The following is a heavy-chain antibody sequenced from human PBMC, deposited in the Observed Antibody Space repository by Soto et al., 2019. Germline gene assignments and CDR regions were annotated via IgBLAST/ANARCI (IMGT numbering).Heavy chain of an antibody. Sequence: GGSLRLSCAASGFTFSGYGMHWVRQAPGKGLEWVAVISYDGSNKYYADSVKGRFTISRDNSKNTLYLQMNSQRAEDTAVYYCAKDLLAVRVQWLVPYYYYYGMDVWGQGTTVPVSS. CDR3: AKDLLAVRVQWLVPYYYYYGMDV. V-gene: IGHV3-30*18. J-gene: IGHJ6*02. CDR2: ISYDGSNK. CDR1: GFTFSGYG. D-gene: IGHD6-19*01.